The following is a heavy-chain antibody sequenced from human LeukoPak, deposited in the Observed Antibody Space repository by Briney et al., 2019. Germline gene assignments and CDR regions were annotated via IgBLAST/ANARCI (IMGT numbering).Heavy chain of an antibody. V-gene: IGHV3-7*03. D-gene: IGHD3-22*01. Sequence: PGRSLRLSCAASGFTFSNHWMNWVRQAPGKGLEWVANIKRDGSEIYYVDSVKGRFTISRDNAKNSLYLQMNSLRAEDTAVYYCATRDDSRGCYAYWGQGTLVTVSS. CDR3: ATRDDSRGCYAY. J-gene: IGHJ4*02. CDR2: IKRDGSEI. CDR1: GFTFSNHW.